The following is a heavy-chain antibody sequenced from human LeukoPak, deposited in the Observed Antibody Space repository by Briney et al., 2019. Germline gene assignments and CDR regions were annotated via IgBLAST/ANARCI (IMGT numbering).Heavy chain of an antibody. J-gene: IGHJ4*02. Sequence: SQTLSLTCTVSGGSISSGSYYWSWIRQPAGKGLEWIGRIYTSGSTNYNPSLKSRVTISVDTSKNRFSLKLSSVTAADTAVYYCAGGLGESDYWGQGTLVTVSS. V-gene: IGHV4-61*02. D-gene: IGHD3-16*01. CDR3: AGGLGESDY. CDR2: IYTSGST. CDR1: GGSISSGSYY.